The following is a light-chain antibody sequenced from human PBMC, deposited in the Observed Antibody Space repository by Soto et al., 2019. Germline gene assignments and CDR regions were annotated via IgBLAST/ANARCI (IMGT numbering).Light chain of an antibody. CDR1: QSISIN. V-gene: IGKV3-15*01. J-gene: IGKJ5*01. CDR2: DAS. Sequence: EIISSQSPGTLSVSPGDRVSLSCTASQSISINLAWYQHKPGQAPRLLIYDASTRATVIPARFSGSGSGTEFTLTISSLQSEDFAVYYCQQYNNWPPITFGQGTRLEIK. CDR3: QQYNNWPPIT.